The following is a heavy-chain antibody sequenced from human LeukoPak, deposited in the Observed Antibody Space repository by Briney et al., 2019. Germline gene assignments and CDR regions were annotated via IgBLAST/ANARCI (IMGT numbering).Heavy chain of an antibody. CDR2: ISESGAIT. J-gene: IGHJ4*02. D-gene: IGHD3-9*01. CDR3: AVSVRFERVWHYFNN. V-gene: IGHV3-23*01. CDR1: GFTFSSYA. Sequence: SGGSLRLSCAASGFTFSSYAMNWVRQAPGKGLKWVSGISESGAITHYADSVKGRFTISRDNSKTTVFLQMNSLRAEDTAVHYCAVSVRFERVWHYFNNWGQGTQVTVSS.